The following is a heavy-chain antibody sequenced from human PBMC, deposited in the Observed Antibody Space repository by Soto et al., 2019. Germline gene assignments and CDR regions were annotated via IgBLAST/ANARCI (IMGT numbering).Heavy chain of an antibody. CDR2: ISSSSSYI. CDR1: GFTFSSYS. CDR3: AREVDIVATTLGAAFDI. D-gene: IGHD5-12*01. Sequence: EVQLVESGGGLVKPGGSLRLSCAASGFTFSSYSMNWVRQAPGTGLEWVSSISSSSSYIYYADSVKGRFTISRDNAKNSLTLQMNSLRAEDTAVYYCAREVDIVATTLGAAFDIWGQGTMVTVSS. J-gene: IGHJ3*02. V-gene: IGHV3-21*01.